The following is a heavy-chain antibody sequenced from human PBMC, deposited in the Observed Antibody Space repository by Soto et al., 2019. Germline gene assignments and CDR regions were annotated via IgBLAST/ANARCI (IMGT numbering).Heavy chain of an antibody. D-gene: IGHD1-26*01. V-gene: IGHV2-70*01. CDR2: IDWDDDK. CDR3: ARIGCGSYGYYFDY. J-gene: IGHJ4*02. CDR1: GFSLSTGGMC. Sequence: SGPTLVNPTPPLTLTCTFSGFSLSTGGMCVSWIRQPPGKALEWLALIDWDDDKYYSTSLKTRLTISKDTSKNQVVLTMTNMDPVDTATYYCARIGCGSYGYYFDYWGQGTLVTVSS.